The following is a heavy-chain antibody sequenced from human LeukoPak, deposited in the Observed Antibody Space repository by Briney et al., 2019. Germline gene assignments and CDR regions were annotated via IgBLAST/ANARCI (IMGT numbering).Heavy chain of an antibody. J-gene: IGHJ4*02. CDR1: GFTVSSNY. V-gene: IGHV3-53*01. CDR2: IYSDGTT. Sequence: GGSLRLSCAASGFTVSSNYMSWVRQAPGKGLEWVSIIYSDGTTYYANSVKGRFTISRDNSKNTLYLQMNSLRAEDTAMYYCARGGYGPFDYWGQGTLVTVSS. CDR3: ARGGYGPFDY. D-gene: IGHD5-12*01.